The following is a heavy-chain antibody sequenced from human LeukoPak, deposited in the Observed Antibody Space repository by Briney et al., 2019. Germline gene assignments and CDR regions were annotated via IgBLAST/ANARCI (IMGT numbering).Heavy chain of an antibody. D-gene: IGHD4-17*01. Sequence: SETLSLTCAVSGYSISSGYYWGWIRQPPGKGLEWIGSIYHSGSTYYNPSLKSRVTISVDTSKNQFSLKLSSVTAADTAVYYCARLSRGGGDYGYWGQGTLVTVPS. CDR3: ARLSRGGGDYGY. V-gene: IGHV4-38-2*01. CDR2: IYHSGST. CDR1: GYSISSGYY. J-gene: IGHJ4*02.